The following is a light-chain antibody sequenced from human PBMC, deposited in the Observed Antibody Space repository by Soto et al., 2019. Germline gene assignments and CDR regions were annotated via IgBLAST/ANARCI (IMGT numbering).Light chain of an antibody. V-gene: IGKV2-28*01. CDR1: QSLLHSNGNTY. CDR3: MQAVQTPIT. CDR2: LGS. J-gene: IGKJ5*01. Sequence: DIVMTQSPLSLPVTPGEPASISCRSSQSLLHSNGNTYLDWYLQKPGQSPQLLIYLGSNRASGVPDRFSGSGSGTDLTLKISRVEAEDVGIYYCMQAVQTPITFGQGTRLEIK.